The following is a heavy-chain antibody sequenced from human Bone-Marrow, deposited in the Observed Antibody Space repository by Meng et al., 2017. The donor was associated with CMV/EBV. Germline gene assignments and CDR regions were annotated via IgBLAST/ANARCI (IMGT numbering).Heavy chain of an antibody. Sequence: GGSLRLSCAASGFTFSSYGMHWVRQAPGKGLEWVAVIWYDGSNKYYADSVKGRFTISRDNSKNTLYLQMNSLRAEDTAVYYCAKVRQVQWDRMSDAFDIWGQGTMVTVSS. J-gene: IGHJ3*02. CDR1: GFTFSSYG. CDR3: AKVRQVQWDRMSDAFDI. CDR2: IWYDGSNK. D-gene: IGHD1-26*01. V-gene: IGHV3-33*06.